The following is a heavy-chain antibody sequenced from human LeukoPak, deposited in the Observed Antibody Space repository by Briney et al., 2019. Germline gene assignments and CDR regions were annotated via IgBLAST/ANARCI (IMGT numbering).Heavy chain of an antibody. Sequence: GGSLRLSCAASGFTFSSYGMHWVRQAPGKGLEWVAFIRYDGSNKYYADSVKGRFTISRDNSKNTLYLQMNSLRAEDTAVYYCAKVKYPPHGIVVVPAAPPYYFDYWGQGTLVTVSS. J-gene: IGHJ4*02. CDR1: GFTFSSYG. V-gene: IGHV3-30*02. D-gene: IGHD2-2*01. CDR2: IRYDGSNK. CDR3: AKVKYPPHGIVVVPAAPPYYFDY.